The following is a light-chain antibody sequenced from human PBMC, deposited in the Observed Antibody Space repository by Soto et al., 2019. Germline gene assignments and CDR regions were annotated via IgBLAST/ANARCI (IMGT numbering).Light chain of an antibody. CDR3: QHYNNWPLT. CDR1: QSVSSD. V-gene: IGKV3-15*01. J-gene: IGKJ4*01. CDR2: GAS. Sequence: EIVMTQSPDTLSVSPGERSTLSCRASQSVSSDLAWYQQKPGQAPRLLIYGASTRATGIPARFSGSGSGTEFTLTISSLQSEDFAVYYCQHYNNWPLTFGGGTKVDI.